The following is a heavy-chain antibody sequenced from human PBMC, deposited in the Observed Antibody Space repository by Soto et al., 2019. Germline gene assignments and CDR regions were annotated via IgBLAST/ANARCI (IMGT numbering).Heavy chain of an antibody. D-gene: IGHD1-7*01. V-gene: IGHV3-30-3*01. CDR2: ISHDGNNR. J-gene: IGHJ3*02. CDR1: GFTFSIYA. Sequence: QVQVVESGGGVVQPGRSLRLSCAASGFTFSIYAMHWVRQAPGKGLEWLASISHDGNNRYYAGSVRGRFTISRDNSRNTLYLQMNSLRRDDTAVYSCVLRETATVAFDIWGQGTMVTVSS. CDR3: VLRETATVAFDI.